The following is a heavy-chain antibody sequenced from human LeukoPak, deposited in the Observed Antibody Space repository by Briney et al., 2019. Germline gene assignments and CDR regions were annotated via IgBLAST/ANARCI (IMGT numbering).Heavy chain of an antibody. D-gene: IGHD3-10*01. CDR1: GFTFSSYE. CDR3: ARASKGSAPFDY. V-gene: IGHV3-53*01. Sequence: PGGSLRLSCEASGFTFSSYEMSWVRQAPGKGLEWVSFIYSAGNTYYADSVKGRFTISRDNSKNTLYLQMNSLRAEDTAVYYCARASKGSAPFDYWGQGTLVTVSS. CDR2: IYSAGNT. J-gene: IGHJ4*02.